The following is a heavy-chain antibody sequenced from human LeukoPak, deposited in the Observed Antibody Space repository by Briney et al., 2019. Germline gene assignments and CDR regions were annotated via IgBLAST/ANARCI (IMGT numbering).Heavy chain of an antibody. Sequence: GGSLRLSCAASGFTFSSYWMHWVRQAPGKGLVWVSRINSDGSSTSYADSVKGRFTISRDNAKNTLYLQMNSLRAEDTAVYYCANSLYYYGSGSYYEGGDFDYWGQGTLVTVSS. J-gene: IGHJ4*02. CDR2: INSDGSST. CDR3: ANSLYYYGSGSYYEGGDFDY. D-gene: IGHD3-10*01. V-gene: IGHV3-74*01. CDR1: GFTFSSYW.